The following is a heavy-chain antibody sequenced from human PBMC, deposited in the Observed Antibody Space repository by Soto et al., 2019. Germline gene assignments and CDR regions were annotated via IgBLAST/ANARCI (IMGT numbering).Heavy chain of an antibody. CDR1: GYSFAGYW. CDR3: ARKIYDSDTGPNFQYFFDS. D-gene: IGHD3-22*01. J-gene: IGHJ4*02. Sequence: GESLKISCKGSGYSFAGYWITWVRQKPGKGLEWMGRIDPSDSQTYYSPSFRGHVTISVTKSITTVFLQWSSLRASDTAMYYCARKIYDSDTGPNFQYFFDSWGQGTPVTVSS. CDR2: IDPSDSQT. V-gene: IGHV5-10-1*01.